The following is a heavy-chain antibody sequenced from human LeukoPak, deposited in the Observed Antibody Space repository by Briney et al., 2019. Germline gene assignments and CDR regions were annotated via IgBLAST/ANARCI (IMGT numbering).Heavy chain of an antibody. D-gene: IGHD3-3*01. Sequence: PSETLSLTCAVYGGSFSGHYWSWIRKPPGKGQEWLGEINHTGSTSYNPSLKSRVTISVDTSKNQFSLKLSSVTAADTAVYYCARVVGVVTLYYYYYYYMDVWGKGTTVTVSS. V-gene: IGHV4-34*01. CDR3: ARVVGVVTLYYYYYYYMDV. CDR2: INHTGST. CDR1: GGSFSGHY. J-gene: IGHJ6*03.